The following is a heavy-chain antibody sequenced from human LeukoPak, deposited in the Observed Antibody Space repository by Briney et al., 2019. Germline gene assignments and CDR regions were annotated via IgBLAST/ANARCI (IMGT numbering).Heavy chain of an antibody. Sequence: GGSLRLSCATSGFTFSSYWMHWVRQAPGKGLVWVSRINTDGSSTSYADSVKGRFTISRDNAKNTLYLQMNSLRAEDTAVYYCAREGLTTVFPELQALDTWGKGQWSSSLQ. D-gene: IGHD4-17*01. V-gene: IGHV3-74*01. CDR3: AREGLTTVFPELQALDT. CDR1: GFTFSSYW. CDR2: INTDGSST. J-gene: IGHJ3*02.